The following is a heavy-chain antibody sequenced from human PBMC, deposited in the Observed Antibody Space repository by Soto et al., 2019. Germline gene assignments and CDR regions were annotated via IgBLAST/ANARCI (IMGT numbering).Heavy chain of an antibody. CDR3: AKAFRYCASTSCYADYYYYYAMDV. V-gene: IGHV3-30*18. CDR2: ISYDGSNR. CDR1: GFNFSSYG. J-gene: IGHJ6*02. D-gene: IGHD2-2*01. Sequence: GGSLRLSCAASGFNFSSYGMHWVRQAPGKGLEWVAVISYDGSNRYYADSVKGRFTISRGNSKNTLYLQMNSLRTEDTAVYHCAKAFRYCASTSCYADYYYYYAMDVWGQGTTVTVSS.